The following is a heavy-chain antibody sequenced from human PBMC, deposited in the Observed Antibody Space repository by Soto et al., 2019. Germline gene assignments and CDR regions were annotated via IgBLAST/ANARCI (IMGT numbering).Heavy chain of an antibody. V-gene: IGHV3-48*01. Sequence: GGSLRLSCAASGFTFSSYSMNWVRQAPGKGLEWVSYISSSSSTIYYADSVKGRFTISRDNAKNSLYLQMNSLRAEDTAVYYCARAQIPDGYSSGWYNWFDPWGQGTLVTVS. D-gene: IGHD6-19*01. CDR2: ISSSSSTI. CDR3: ARAQIPDGYSSGWYNWFDP. J-gene: IGHJ5*02. CDR1: GFTFSSYS.